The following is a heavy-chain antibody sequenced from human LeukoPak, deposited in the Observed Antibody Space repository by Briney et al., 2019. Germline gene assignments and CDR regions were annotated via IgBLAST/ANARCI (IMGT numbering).Heavy chain of an antibody. V-gene: IGHV4-34*01. Sequence: SETLSLTCAVYGGSFSGYYWSWIRQPPGKGLEWIGEINHSGSTNYNPSLKSRVTISVDTFKNQFSLKLSSVTAADTAVYYCARESYYGSGSEGYFAYWGQGTLVTVSS. CDR2: INHSGST. CDR3: ARESYYGSGSEGYFAY. CDR1: GGSFSGYY. D-gene: IGHD3-10*01. J-gene: IGHJ4*02.